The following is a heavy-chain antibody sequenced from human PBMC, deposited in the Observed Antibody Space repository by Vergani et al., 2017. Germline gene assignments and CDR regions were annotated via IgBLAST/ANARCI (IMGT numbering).Heavy chain of an antibody. CDR1: GFRFSSHA. Sequence: QVQLAESGGGRVQPGRSLRLPWAASGFRFSSHAIHWVRQAPAKGLEWLEVISNDGSKKYYADPVKGRFTISKDNSKNTLDLQMNSLRTQDTAVYYCAKAGSVTSGSLQYNFYMDVWGKGTTVTVS. V-gene: IGHV3-30*18. D-gene: IGHD3-10*01. J-gene: IGHJ6*03. CDR3: AKAGSVTSGSLQYNFYMDV. CDR2: ISNDGSKK.